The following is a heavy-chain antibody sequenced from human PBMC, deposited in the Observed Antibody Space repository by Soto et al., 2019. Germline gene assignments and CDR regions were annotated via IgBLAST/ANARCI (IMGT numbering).Heavy chain of an antibody. Sequence: EVQLLASGGGLVQPGGSLRLSCAASGFTFSSYAMSWVRQAPGEGLEWVSGISGRGGSTYFADSVKGGFTISRDTSKNTLYPQLNSLRAEDTAVYYCSKDVVLGVIAATPAFDWGRGTLVTVSS. CDR1: GFTFSSYA. D-gene: IGHD2-15*01. CDR3: SKDVVLGVIAATPAFD. J-gene: IGHJ4*02. V-gene: IGHV3-23*01. CDR2: ISGRGGST.